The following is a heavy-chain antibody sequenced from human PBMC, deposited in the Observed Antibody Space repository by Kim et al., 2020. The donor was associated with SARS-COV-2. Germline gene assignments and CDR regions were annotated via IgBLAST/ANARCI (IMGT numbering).Heavy chain of an antibody. D-gene: IGHD3-9*01. CDR1: GGSFSGYY. V-gene: IGHV4-34*01. J-gene: IGHJ5*02. CDR2: INHSGST. Sequence: SETLSLTCAVYGGSFSGYYWSWIRQPPGKGLEWIGEINHSGSTNYNPSLKSRVTISVDTSKNQFSLKLSSVTAADTAVYYCAKYDILDIDWFDPWGQGTLVTVSS. CDR3: AKYDILDIDWFDP.